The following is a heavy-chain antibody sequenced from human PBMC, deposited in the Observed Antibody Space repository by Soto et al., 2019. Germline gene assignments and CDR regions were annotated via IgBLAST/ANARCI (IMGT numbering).Heavy chain of an antibody. CDR1: GDSISSGGW. Sequence: QVQLQESGPGVVKPSGTLSLTCAVSGDSISSGGWWRWVRQPPGKGLEWIGEIYHSGSTNYNPSLLSRVTILLDMSKNHFSLNLNSVNVADTAIYYFAKVSRNGYNLFYWGQGTRVTVSS. D-gene: IGHD5-12*01. V-gene: IGHV4-4*02. CDR3: AKVSRNGYNLFY. J-gene: IGHJ4*02. CDR2: IYHSGST.